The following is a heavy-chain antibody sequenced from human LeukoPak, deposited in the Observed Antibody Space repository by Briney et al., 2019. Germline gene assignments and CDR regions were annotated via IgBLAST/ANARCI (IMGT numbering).Heavy chain of an antibody. D-gene: IGHD4-17*01. CDR2: INHSGST. V-gene: IGHV4-34*01. J-gene: IGHJ6*02. Sequence: PSETLSLTCAVYGGSFSGYYWSWIRQPPGKGLEWIGEINHSGSTNYNPSLKSRVTISVDTSKNQFSLKLSSVTAADTAVYYSARGNLSTVTTSNKGYYYYGMDVWGQGTTVTVSS. CDR1: GGSFSGYY. CDR3: ARGNLSTVTTSNKGYYYYGMDV.